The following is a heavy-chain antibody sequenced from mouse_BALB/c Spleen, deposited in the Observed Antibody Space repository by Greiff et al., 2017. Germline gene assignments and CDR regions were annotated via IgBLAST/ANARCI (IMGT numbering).Heavy chain of an antibody. D-gene: IGHD2-14*01. CDR2: IDPANGNT. V-gene: IGHV14-1*02. CDR1: GFNIKDYY. CDR3: AGGYDGYYFDY. J-gene: IGHJ2*01. Sequence: VQLQQSGAELVRPGALVKLSCKASGFNIKDYYMHWVKQRPEQGLEWIGRIDPANGNTKYDPKFQGKATITADTSSNTAYLQLSSLTSEDTAVYYCAGGYDGYYFDYWGQGTTLTVSS.